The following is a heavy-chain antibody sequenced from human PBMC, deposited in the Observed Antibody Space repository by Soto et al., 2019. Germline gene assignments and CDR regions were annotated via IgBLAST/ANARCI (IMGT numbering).Heavy chain of an antibody. D-gene: IGHD3-22*01. CDR3: ARGGYYDSSGSRNYHYYGMDV. J-gene: IGHJ6*02. CDR2: ISPYNDDT. Sequence: ASVKVSCKASGYTFTNFGISWVRQAPGQGLEWLGWISPYNDDTKYAQRLQGRVTMSTDTSSRTAYMHLRSLRSDDTAVYFCARGGYYDSSGSRNYHYYGMDVWG. CDR1: GYTFTNFG. V-gene: IGHV1-18*01.